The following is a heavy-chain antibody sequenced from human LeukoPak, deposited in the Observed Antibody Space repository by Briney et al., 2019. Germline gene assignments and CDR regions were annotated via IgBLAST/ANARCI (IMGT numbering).Heavy chain of an antibody. V-gene: IGHV1-69*04. CDR2: VIPLIDIA. CDR1: GGTFGNYA. D-gene: IGHD2-2*01. J-gene: IGHJ6*02. CDR3: ARGDMVVVPPSIGIRGHAMDV. Sequence: GASVKVSCKASGGTFGNYAVSWVRQAPGQRPEWMGRVIPLIDIANYAQKFQGRVTITADKSTSTAYIELSSLRSGDTATYYCARGDMVVVPPSIGIRGHAMDVWGQGTTVTVSS.